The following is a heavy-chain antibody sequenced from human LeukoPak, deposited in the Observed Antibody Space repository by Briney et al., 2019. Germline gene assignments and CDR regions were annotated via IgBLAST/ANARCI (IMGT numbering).Heavy chain of an antibody. V-gene: IGHV3-30-3*01. CDR1: GFTFSIYA. D-gene: IGHD2-15*01. CDR3: ARVCSGGSCYSGGYGMDV. CDR2: ISYDGTNK. Sequence: GGSLRLSCEASGFTFSIYAMHWVRQAPGKGLEWVAVISYDGTNKYYANSVKGRFTISRDNSKNKVYLQMNSLRSEDTAVYYCARVCSGGSCYSGGYGMDVWGQGTTVTVSS. J-gene: IGHJ6*02.